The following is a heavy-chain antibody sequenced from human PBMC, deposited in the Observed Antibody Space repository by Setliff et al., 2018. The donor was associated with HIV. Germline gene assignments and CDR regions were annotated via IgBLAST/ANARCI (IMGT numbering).Heavy chain of an antibody. Sequence: GGSLRLSCAASGFTFSSYEMNWVRQAPGKGLEWVSYISSSGSTIYYADSVKGRFTISRDNAKNSLYLQMNSLRAEDTAVYYCARGEPTILVVPAAFFDYWGQGTLVTVSS. V-gene: IGHV3-48*03. J-gene: IGHJ4*02. D-gene: IGHD2-2*01. CDR2: ISSSGSTI. CDR3: ARGEPTILVVPAAFFDY. CDR1: GFTFSSYE.